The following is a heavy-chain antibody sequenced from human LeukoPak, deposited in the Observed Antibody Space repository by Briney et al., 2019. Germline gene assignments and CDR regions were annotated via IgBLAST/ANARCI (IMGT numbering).Heavy chain of an antibody. CDR2: MNPNSGNT. V-gene: IGHV1-8*01. CDR3: ARGSYYYGSGSYSPHYFN. Sequence: ASVKVSCKASGYTFTSYDINWVRQATGQGLEWMGWMNPNSGNTGYAQKFQGRVTMTRDTSISTAYMELSRLRSDDTAVYYCARGSYYYGSGSYSPHYFNWGQGTLVTVSS. D-gene: IGHD3-10*01. J-gene: IGHJ4*02. CDR1: GYTFTSYD.